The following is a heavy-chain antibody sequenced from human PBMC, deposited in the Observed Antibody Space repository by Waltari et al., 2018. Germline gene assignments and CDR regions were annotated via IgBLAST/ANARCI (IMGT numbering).Heavy chain of an antibody. J-gene: IGHJ3*02. CDR2: IIPTLGPA. V-gene: IGHV1-69*12. CDR1: GGTFSSYA. CDR3: ARDRYYDSSDAFDI. Sequence: QVQLVQSGAEVKKPGSSVKVSCKASGGTFSSYAISWVRQAPGQGLEWMGGIIPTLGPANYAQKFQGRVTITADESTSTAYMELSSLRSEDTAVYYCARDRYYDSSDAFDIWGQGTMVTVSS. D-gene: IGHD3-22*01.